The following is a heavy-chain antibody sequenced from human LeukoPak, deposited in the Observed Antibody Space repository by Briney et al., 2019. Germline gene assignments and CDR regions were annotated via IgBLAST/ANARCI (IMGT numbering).Heavy chain of an antibody. CDR3: ARSNDFWSGYFGPHAPYNWFDP. Sequence: PSETLSLTCTVSGGSISSSSYYWGWIRQPPGKGLEWIGSIYYSGSTYYNPSLKSRVTISVDTSKNQFSLKLSSVTAADTAVYYCARSNDFWSGYFGPHAPYNWFDPWGQGTLVTVSS. J-gene: IGHJ5*02. D-gene: IGHD3-3*01. CDR2: IYYSGST. CDR1: GGSISSSSYY. V-gene: IGHV4-39*01.